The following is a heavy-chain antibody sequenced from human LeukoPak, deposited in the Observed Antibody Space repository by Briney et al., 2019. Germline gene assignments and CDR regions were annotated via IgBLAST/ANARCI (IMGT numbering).Heavy chain of an antibody. CDR1: GYTFTSYG. Sequence: ASVKVSCKASGYTFTSYGISWVRQAPGQGLEWMGWISAYNGNTNYAQKLQGRVTMTTNTSTSTAYMELRSLRSDDTVVYYCARGYSGYEIGDAFDIWGQGTMVTVSS. CDR2: ISAYNGNT. V-gene: IGHV1-18*01. D-gene: IGHD5-12*01. J-gene: IGHJ3*02. CDR3: ARGYSGYEIGDAFDI.